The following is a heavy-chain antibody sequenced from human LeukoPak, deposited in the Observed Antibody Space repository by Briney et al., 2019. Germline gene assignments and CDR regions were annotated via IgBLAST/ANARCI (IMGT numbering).Heavy chain of an antibody. CDR2: IYYSGRT. D-gene: IGHD1-26*01. Sequence: PSETLSLTCTVSGGSISSYYWSWIRQPPGKGLEWIGCIYYSGRTNYNPSLKSRVTISVDTSKNQFSLKLRSVTAADTAVYYCVRDLEGATGRFDPWGQGTLVTVSS. V-gene: IGHV4-59*12. CDR3: VRDLEGATGRFDP. J-gene: IGHJ5*02. CDR1: GGSISSYY.